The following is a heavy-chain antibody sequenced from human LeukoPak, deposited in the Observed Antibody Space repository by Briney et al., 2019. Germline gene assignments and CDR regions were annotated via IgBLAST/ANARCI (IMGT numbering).Heavy chain of an antibody. J-gene: IGHJ4*02. CDR3: ARAGGYGDYGGGGFDY. V-gene: IGHV4-31*03. Sequence: KASQTLSLTCTVSGGSISSGGYYWSWIRQHPGKGLEWIGYIYYSGSTYYNPSLKSRVTISVDTSKNQFSLKLSSVTAADTAVYYCARAGGYGDYGGGGFDYWGQGTLVTVSS. CDR1: GGSISSGGYY. CDR2: IYYSGST. D-gene: IGHD4-17*01.